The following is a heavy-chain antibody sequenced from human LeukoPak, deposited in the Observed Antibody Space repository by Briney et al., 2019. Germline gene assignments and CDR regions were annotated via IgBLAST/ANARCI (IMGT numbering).Heavy chain of an antibody. V-gene: IGHV3-30*03. CDR3: ARASTKDDYYDSSGYSYYFDY. Sequence: PGGSLRLSCAASGFTFSSYGMHWVRQAPGKGLEWVAVISYDGSNKYYADSVKGRFTISRDNSKNTLYLQMNSLRAEDTAVYYCARASTKDDYYDSSGYSYYFDYWGQGTLVTVSS. CDR1: GFTFSSYG. CDR2: ISYDGSNK. J-gene: IGHJ4*02. D-gene: IGHD3-22*01.